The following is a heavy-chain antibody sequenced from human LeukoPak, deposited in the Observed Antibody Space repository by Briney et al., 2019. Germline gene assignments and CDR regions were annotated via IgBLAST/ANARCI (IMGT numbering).Heavy chain of an antibody. Sequence: GGSLRLSCAASGFTFSNAWMSWVRQAPGKELEWVAVIWYDGSNKYYADSVKGRFTISRDNSKNTLYLQMNSLRAEDTAVYYCARPQYYYDSSGYYSYWGQGTLVTVSS. CDR1: GFTFSNAW. CDR3: ARPQYYYDSSGYYSY. V-gene: IGHV3-33*08. D-gene: IGHD3-22*01. J-gene: IGHJ4*02. CDR2: IWYDGSNK.